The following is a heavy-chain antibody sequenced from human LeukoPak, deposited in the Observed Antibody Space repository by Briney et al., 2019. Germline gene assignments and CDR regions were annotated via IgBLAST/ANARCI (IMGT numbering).Heavy chain of an antibody. CDR1: GYTFTSYD. Sequence: GASVKVSCKASGYTFTSYDINWVRQATGQGLEWMGWMNPNSGNTGYAQKFQGRVTMTRNTSISTAYMELSSLRSEDTAEYYCARVTLYDSSGYLAYFYYYGMDVWGQGTTVTVSS. CDR2: MNPNSGNT. V-gene: IGHV1-8*01. CDR3: ARVTLYDSSGYLAYFYYYGMDV. D-gene: IGHD3-22*01. J-gene: IGHJ6*02.